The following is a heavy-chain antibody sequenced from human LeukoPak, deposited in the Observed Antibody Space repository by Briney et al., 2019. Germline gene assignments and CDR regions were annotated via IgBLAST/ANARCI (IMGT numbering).Heavy chain of an antibody. Sequence: ASVKVFCKASGYTFTSYGISWVRQAPGQGLEWMGWISAYNGNTNYAQKLQGRVTMTTDTSTSTAYMELRSLRSDDTAVYYCARRYCSSTSCYENYWGQGTLVTVSS. CDR2: ISAYNGNT. D-gene: IGHD2-2*01. J-gene: IGHJ4*02. CDR3: ARRYCSSTSCYENY. V-gene: IGHV1-18*01. CDR1: GYTFTSYG.